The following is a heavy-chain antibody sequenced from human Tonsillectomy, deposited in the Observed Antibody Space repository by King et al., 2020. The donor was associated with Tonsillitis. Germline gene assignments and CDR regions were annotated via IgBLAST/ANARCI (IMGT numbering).Heavy chain of an antibody. CDR1: GFTFSSYA. CDR3: AKVGALAGDY. Sequence: VQLVESGGGLVQPGGSLRLSCAASGFTFSSYAMSWVRQAPGKGLEWVSGISGRGGSTYYADSVECRFTISRDNSKKTLYLQMNSLRAEDTAVYYCAKVGALAGDYWGQGTLVTVSS. D-gene: IGHD3-16*01. CDR2: ISGRGGST. J-gene: IGHJ4*02. V-gene: IGHV3-23*04.